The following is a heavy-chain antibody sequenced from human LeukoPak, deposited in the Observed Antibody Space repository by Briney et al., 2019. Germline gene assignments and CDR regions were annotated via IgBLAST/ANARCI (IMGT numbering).Heavy chain of an antibody. CDR3: AEEVGNTYPTFDY. CDR2: ISGSGGST. Sequence: GGSLRLSCAASGFTFSNYVMSWVRQAPGKGLEWASSISGSGGSTYYADSVKGRFTISRDNSKNTLYLQMNSLRVEDTAVYYCAEEVGNTYPTFDYWGQGTLVTVSS. CDR1: GFTFSNYV. V-gene: IGHV3-23*01. D-gene: IGHD1-26*01. J-gene: IGHJ4*02.